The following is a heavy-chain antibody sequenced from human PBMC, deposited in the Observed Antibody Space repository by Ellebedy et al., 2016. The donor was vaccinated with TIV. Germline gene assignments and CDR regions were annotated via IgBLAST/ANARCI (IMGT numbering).Heavy chain of an antibody. D-gene: IGHD1-26*01. CDR1: GFTFSGSG. J-gene: IGHJ4*02. CDR2: IRSKANRYAT. CDR3: TRLSIVGATWGDY. Sequence: GESLKISCAVSGFTFSGSGIDWVRQPSGKGLEWVGRIRSKANRYATAYAASVKGRLTISRDDSKNTAYLQMNSLKTEDTAVYYCTRLSIVGATWGDYWGQGTLVTVSS. V-gene: IGHV3-73*01.